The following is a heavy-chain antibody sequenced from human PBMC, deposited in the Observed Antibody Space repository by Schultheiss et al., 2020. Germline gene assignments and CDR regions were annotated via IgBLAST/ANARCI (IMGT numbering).Heavy chain of an antibody. D-gene: IGHD3-3*01. J-gene: IGHJ4*02. CDR2: IYSGGST. V-gene: IGHV3-66*01. CDR3: ARAAAGFNYDFWSGFYFDY. Sequence: GGSLRLSCAASGFTVSSNYMSWVRQAPGKGLEWVSVIYSGGSTYYADSVKGRFTISRDNSKNTLYLQMNSLRAEDTAVYYCARAAAGFNYDFWSGFYFDYWGQGTLVTVSS. CDR1: GFTVSSNY.